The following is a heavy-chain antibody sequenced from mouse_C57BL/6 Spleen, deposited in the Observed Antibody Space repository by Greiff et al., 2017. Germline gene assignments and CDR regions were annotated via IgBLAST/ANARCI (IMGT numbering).Heavy chain of an antibody. V-gene: IGHV5-16*01. CDR2: INYDGSST. J-gene: IGHJ2*01. CDR1: GFTFSDYY. CDR3: ARAIYYDYDGYYFDY. D-gene: IGHD2-4*01. Sequence: EVNVVESEGGLVQPGSSMKLSCTASGFTFSDYYMAWVRQVPEKGLEWVANINYDGSSTYYLDSLKSRFIISRDNAKNILYMQMSSLKSEDTATYYCARAIYYDYDGYYFDYWGQGTTLTVSS.